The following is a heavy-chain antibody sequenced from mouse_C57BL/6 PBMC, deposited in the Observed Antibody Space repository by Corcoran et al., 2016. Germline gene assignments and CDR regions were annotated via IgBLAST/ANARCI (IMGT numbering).Heavy chain of an antibody. CDR3: ANIYYDDGHAY. Sequence: EVQLQQSGPELVKPGASVKISCKASGYTFTDYYMNWVKQSHGKSLEWIGDINHNNGGTSYNQKFKGKATLTVDKSSSTAYMELRRLPSEDSAVYYWANIYYDDGHAYWGQGTLVTVSA. CDR1: GYTFTDYY. V-gene: IGHV1-26*01. D-gene: IGHD2-4*01. J-gene: IGHJ3*01. CDR2: INHNNGGT.